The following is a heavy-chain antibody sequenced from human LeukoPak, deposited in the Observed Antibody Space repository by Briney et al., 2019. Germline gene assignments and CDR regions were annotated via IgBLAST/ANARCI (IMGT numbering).Heavy chain of an antibody. Sequence: AGGSLRLSCAASGFTFSSYSMNWVRQAPGKGLEWVSSISSSSYIYYADSVKGRFTISRDNAKNSLYLQMNSLRAEDTAVYYCARERLAAAGTVGYWGQGTLVTVSS. CDR1: GFTFSSYS. J-gene: IGHJ4*02. D-gene: IGHD6-13*01. CDR3: ARERLAAAGTVGY. V-gene: IGHV3-21*01. CDR2: ISSSSYI.